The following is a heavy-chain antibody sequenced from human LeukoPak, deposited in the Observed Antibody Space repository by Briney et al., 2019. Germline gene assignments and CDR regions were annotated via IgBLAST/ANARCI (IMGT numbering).Heavy chain of an antibody. CDR3: ARAVVLMANNWFDP. CDR1: GGSISSGGYY. CDR2: IYLSGST. Sequence: SETLSLTCTVSGGSISSGGYYWSWIRQPPGKGLEWIGYIYLSGSTYYNPSLKSRVTISVDRSKNQFSLKLNSVTAADTAVYYCARAVVLMANNWFDPWGQGTLVTVSS. D-gene: IGHD2-8*01. J-gene: IGHJ5*02. V-gene: IGHV4-30-2*01.